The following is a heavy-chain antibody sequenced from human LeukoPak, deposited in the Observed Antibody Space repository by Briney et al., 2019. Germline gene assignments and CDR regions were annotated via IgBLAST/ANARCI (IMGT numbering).Heavy chain of an antibody. CDR3: ARDPGYCSSTNCHIDY. CDR2: ITSSSSYI. V-gene: IGHV3-21*01. D-gene: IGHD2-2*02. J-gene: IGHJ4*02. Sequence: GGSLRLSCAASGFTFSSYSMNWVRRAPGKGLEWVVSITSSSSYIYYADSVKGRFTISRDNAKNSLYLQMNSLRAEDTAVYYCARDPGYCSSTNCHIDYWGQGTLVTVSS. CDR1: GFTFSSYS.